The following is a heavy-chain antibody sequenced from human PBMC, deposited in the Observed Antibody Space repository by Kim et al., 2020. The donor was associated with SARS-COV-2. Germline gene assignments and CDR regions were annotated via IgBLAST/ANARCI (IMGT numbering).Heavy chain of an antibody. Sequence: SETLSLTCTVSGGSISSYYWSWIRQPPGKGLEWIGYIYYSGSTNYNPSLKSRVTISVDTSKNQFSLKLSSVTAADTAVYYCASLNYDILTGLLYGFDYWGQGTLVTVSS. CDR2: IYYSGST. J-gene: IGHJ4*02. CDR3: ASLNYDILTGLLYGFDY. CDR1: GGSISSYY. D-gene: IGHD3-9*01. V-gene: IGHV4-59*01.